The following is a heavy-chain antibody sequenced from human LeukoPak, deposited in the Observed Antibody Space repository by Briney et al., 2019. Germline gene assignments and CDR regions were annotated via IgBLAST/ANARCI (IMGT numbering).Heavy chain of an antibody. CDR2: INHSGST. V-gene: IGHV4-34*01. CDR3: ARLRPPYYYYMDV. CDR1: GGSFSGYY. Sequence: SETLSLTCAVYGGSFSGYYWSWIRQPPGKGLEWIGEINHSGSTNYNPSLKSRVTMSVDTSKNQFSLKLSSVTAADTAVYYCARLRPPYYYYMDVWGKGTTVTISS. J-gene: IGHJ6*03. D-gene: IGHD3-16*01.